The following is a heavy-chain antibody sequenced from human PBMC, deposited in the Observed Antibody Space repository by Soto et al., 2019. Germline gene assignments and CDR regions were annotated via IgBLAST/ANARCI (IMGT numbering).Heavy chain of an antibody. V-gene: IGHV3-20*04. Sequence: PGGSLRLSCAASGFTFDDYAMHWVRQAPGKGLVWVSGINSDGSSTSYADSVKGRFTISRDNAKSSLFLQMNSLRAEDTAVYFCATHALFLSGPLDYWGQGTLVTVSS. CDR1: GFTFDDYA. D-gene: IGHD2-8*02. CDR3: ATHALFLSGPLDY. J-gene: IGHJ4*02. CDR2: INSDGSST.